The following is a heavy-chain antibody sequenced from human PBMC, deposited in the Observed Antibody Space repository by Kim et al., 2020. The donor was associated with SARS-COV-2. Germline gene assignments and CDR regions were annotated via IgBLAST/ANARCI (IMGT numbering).Heavy chain of an antibody. D-gene: IGHD2-2*01. CDR1: GGSISSGGYY. CDR3: ARAGGYCSSTSCQPSDY. Sequence: SETLSLTCTVSGGSISSGGYYWSWIRQHPGKGLEWIGYIYYSGSTYYNPSLKSRVTISVDTSKNQFSLKLSSVTAADTAVYYCARAGGYCSSTSCQPSDYWGQGTLVTVSS. CDR2: IYYSGST. V-gene: IGHV4-31*03. J-gene: IGHJ4*02.